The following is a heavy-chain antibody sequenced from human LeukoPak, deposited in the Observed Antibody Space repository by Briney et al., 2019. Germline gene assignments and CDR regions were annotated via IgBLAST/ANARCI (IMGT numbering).Heavy chain of an antibody. CDR1: GYSISTGYY. Sequence: SETLSLTCAVSGYSISTGYYWGWIRQSPGKGLEWIGNIYHSGITHYNPSLQGRVTLSVDTSKNQFSLNLNSVTAADTAVYYCTRFSTASSRPAYYWGQGTLSSSPQ. D-gene: IGHD2-21*01. J-gene: IGHJ4*02. CDR3: TRFSTASSRPAYY. V-gene: IGHV4-38-2*01. CDR2: IYHSGIT.